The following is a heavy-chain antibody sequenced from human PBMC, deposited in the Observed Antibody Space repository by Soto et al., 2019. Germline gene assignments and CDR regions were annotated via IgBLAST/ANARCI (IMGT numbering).Heavy chain of an antibody. D-gene: IGHD2-2*02. CDR1: GGSISGSYYY. J-gene: IGHJ3*02. CDR2: VFYTGFT. Sequence: QLQLQESGPGLVKPSETLSLTCAVSGGSISGSYYYWGWLRQSPGKGPEWIGSVFYTGFTSYNPSLESRVSVSVDTSKNQFSLKVSGVSAADTAVYYCARRGDQIYLNAFDIWGQGTMVTVSS. CDR3: ARRGDQIYLNAFDI. V-gene: IGHV4-39*01.